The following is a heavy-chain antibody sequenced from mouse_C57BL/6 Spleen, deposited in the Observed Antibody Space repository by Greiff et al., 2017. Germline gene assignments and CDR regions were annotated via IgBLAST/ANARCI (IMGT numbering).Heavy chain of an antibody. CDR2: ICGDGST. Sequence: VQLQQSGPGLVAPSQSLSITCTVSGFSLTSYGVSWVRQPPGKGLEWLGVICGDGSTNYHSGLISSLSISTDNSKSQVFLKLTSLQTDDTATYYCAKPDYEGYFDYWGQGTTLTVSS. J-gene: IGHJ2*01. D-gene: IGHD1-1*01. V-gene: IGHV2-3*01. CDR3: AKPDYEGYFDY. CDR1: GFSLTSYG.